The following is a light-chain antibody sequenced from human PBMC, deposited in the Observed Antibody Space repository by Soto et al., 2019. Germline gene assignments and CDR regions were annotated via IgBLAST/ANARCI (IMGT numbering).Light chain of an antibody. Sequence: IQLTQSPSSLSASVGDRFTVTCRASQGISSSLAWYQQTPGKAPKFLIYAASTLQSGVPSRFSGSGSGTDFTLTISSLQPEDFATYYCQQVNSYPLTFGGGTKVDI. V-gene: IGKV1-9*01. CDR3: QQVNSYPLT. CDR1: QGISSS. J-gene: IGKJ4*01. CDR2: AAS.